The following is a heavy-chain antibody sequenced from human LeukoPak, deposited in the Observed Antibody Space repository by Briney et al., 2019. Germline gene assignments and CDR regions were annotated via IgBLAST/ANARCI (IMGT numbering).Heavy chain of an antibody. V-gene: IGHV3-49*04. Sequence: GGSPRLSCTASGFTFGDYAMSWVRQAPGKGLAWVGFIRDKTYGGTTEYAASVKGRFTISRDDSRSIAYLQMNGLKTEETAVYYCIRDRGFCSSTSFYACFAPWGRETRVPVSS. D-gene: IGHD2-2*01. CDR2: IRDKTYGGTT. CDR3: IRDRGFCSSTSFYACFAP. J-gene: IGHJ5*02. CDR1: GFTFGDYA.